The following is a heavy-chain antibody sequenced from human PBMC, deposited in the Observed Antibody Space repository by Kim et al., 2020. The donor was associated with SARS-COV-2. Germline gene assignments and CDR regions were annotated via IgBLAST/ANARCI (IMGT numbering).Heavy chain of an antibody. CDR2: IYHTGTT. CDR1: GYSISSGYF. D-gene: IGHD3-16*01. CDR3: ARAAGYDYVWGRIGYFDY. J-gene: IGHJ4*02. Sequence: SETLSLTCTVSGYSISSGYFWGWVRQPPGKGLEWIGSIYHTGTTYYNPSLKSRVTISVDTSKNQFSLKLSSVTAADAAVYYCARAAGYDYVWGRIGYFDYWGQGTLVTVSS. V-gene: IGHV4-38-2*02.